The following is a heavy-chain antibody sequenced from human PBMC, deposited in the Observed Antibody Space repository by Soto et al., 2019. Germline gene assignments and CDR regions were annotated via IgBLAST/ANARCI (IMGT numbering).Heavy chain of an antibody. CDR2: ISYDGSNK. CDR1: GFTFSSYA. J-gene: IGHJ4*02. CDR3: ARGREDYGGKPLDY. V-gene: IGHV3-30-3*01. Sequence: QVQLVESGGGVVQPGRSLRLSCAASGFTFSSYAMHWVRQAPGKGLEWVAVISYDGSNKYYADSVKGRFTISRDNSKNTLYLQMNSLRAEDTAVYYCARGREDYGGKPLDYWGQGTLVTVSS. D-gene: IGHD4-17*01.